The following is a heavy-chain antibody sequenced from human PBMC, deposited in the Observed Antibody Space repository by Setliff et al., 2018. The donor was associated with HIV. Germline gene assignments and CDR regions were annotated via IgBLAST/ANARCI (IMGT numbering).Heavy chain of an antibody. CDR2: INPNSGGT. Sequence: ASVKVSCKASGYTFTGYYMHWVRQAPGQGLEWMGWINPNSGGTNYAQEFQGRVTMTRDTSISTAYMELSRLRSDDTAVYYCARDFAGYDILTGYTPRYAFDIWGQGTMVTVSS. CDR3: ARDFAGYDILTGYTPRYAFDI. J-gene: IGHJ3*02. D-gene: IGHD3-9*01. CDR1: GYTFTGYY. V-gene: IGHV1-2*02.